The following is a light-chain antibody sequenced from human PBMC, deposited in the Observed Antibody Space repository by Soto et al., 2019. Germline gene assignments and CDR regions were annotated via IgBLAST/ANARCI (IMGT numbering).Light chain of an antibody. Sequence: QSVLTQPPSASGFPGQSVTISCTGTSSDVGDYNFVSWYQQHPGKVPKLMIYEVTIRPSGVSDRFSGSKSGNTASLTVSGLQAEDEADYYCSSYTGGNPSYVFGTGTKLTVL. V-gene: IGLV2-8*01. CDR3: SSYTGGNPSYV. CDR1: SSDVGDYNF. J-gene: IGLJ1*01. CDR2: EVT.